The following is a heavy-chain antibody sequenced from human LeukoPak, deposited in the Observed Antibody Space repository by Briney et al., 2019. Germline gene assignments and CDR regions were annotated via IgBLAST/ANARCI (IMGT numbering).Heavy chain of an antibody. V-gene: IGHV3-21*01. CDR3: ARSFGELYGA. CDR1: GFTFSSYS. D-gene: IGHD3-10*01. CDR2: ISSSSSYI. J-gene: IGHJ5*02. Sequence: GRSLRLSCAASGFTFSSYSMNWVRQAPGKGLEWVSSISSSSSYIYYADSVKGRFTISRDNAKNSLYLQMNSLRAEDTAVYYCARSFGELYGAWGQGTLVTVSS.